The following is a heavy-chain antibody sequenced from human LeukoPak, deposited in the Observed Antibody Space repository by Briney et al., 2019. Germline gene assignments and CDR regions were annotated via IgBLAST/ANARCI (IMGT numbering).Heavy chain of an antibody. Sequence: SETLSLTCAVYGGSFSGYYWSWIRQPPGKGLEWIGSIYHSGSTYYNPSLKSRVTISVDTSKNQFSLKLSSVTAADTAVYYCAGRGSGRRYYFDYWGQGTLVTVSS. V-gene: IGHV4-34*01. CDR2: IYHSGST. D-gene: IGHD3-10*01. J-gene: IGHJ4*02. CDR3: AGRGSGRRYYFDY. CDR1: GGSFSGYY.